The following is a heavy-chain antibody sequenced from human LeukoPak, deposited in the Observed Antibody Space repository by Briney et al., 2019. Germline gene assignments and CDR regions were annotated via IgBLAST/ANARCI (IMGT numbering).Heavy chain of an antibody. D-gene: IGHD1-26*01. V-gene: IGHV3-30*18. Sequence: GGSLRLSCAASRFTFKYYGLHGVRQAPGKGLEWVAVISSDGTNKYYADSVKGRFTISRDNSKDTLYLQMNSLRAEDTTIYYCSKGVIGAAYGYFDLWGRGTMVTVSS. J-gene: IGHJ2*01. CDR3: SKGVIGAAYGYFDL. CDR1: RFTFKYYG. CDR2: ISSDGTNK.